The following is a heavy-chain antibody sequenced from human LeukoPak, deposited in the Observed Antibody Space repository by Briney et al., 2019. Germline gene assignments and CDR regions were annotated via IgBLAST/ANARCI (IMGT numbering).Heavy chain of an antibody. CDR1: GYTFTGYY. CDR3: ARVISGSYRPTGY. Sequence: ASVKVSCKASGYTFTGYYMHWVRQAPGQGLEWMGWINPNSGGTNYAQKFQGRVTMTRDTSISTAYMELSRLRSDDTAVYYCARVISGSYRPTGYWGQGTLVTVSS. CDR2: INPNSGGT. D-gene: IGHD1-26*01. V-gene: IGHV1-2*02. J-gene: IGHJ4*02.